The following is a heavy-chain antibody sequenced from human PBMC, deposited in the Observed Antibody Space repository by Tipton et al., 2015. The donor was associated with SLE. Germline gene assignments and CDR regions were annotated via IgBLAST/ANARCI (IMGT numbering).Heavy chain of an antibody. V-gene: IGHV4-61*01. CDR3: ARGSPGRSEGHYKDYHYGIDV. CDR2: ISYSGST. CDR1: GDSITSGSYY. Sequence: TLSLTCTVSGDSITSGSYYWTWIRQRPGKGLGWLGYISYSGSTNYNPPVRSRVSISLDTSKNQLSLKLSSVAAADTAVYYCARGSPGRSEGHYKDYHYGIDVWGQGTTVTVSS. D-gene: IGHD3-9*01. J-gene: IGHJ6*02.